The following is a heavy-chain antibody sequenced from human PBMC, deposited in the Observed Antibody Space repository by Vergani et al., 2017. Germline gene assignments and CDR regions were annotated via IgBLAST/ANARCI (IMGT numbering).Heavy chain of an antibody. CDR2: ISYDGSNK. D-gene: IGHD1-26*01. CDR1: GFTFSSYA. J-gene: IGHJ6*02. V-gene: IGHV3-30-3*01. Sequence: QVQLVESGGGVVQPGRSLRLSCAASGFTFSSYAMHWVRQAPGKGLEWVAVISYDGSNKYYADSVKGRFTISRDNSKNTLYLQMNSLRAEDTAVYYCARDGGSYRFGGMDVWGQGTTVTVSS. CDR3: ARDGGSYRFGGMDV.